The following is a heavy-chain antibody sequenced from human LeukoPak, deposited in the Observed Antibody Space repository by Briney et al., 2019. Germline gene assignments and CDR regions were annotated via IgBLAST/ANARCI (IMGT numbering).Heavy chain of an antibody. J-gene: IGHJ4*02. CDR1: GGSISSSSYY. D-gene: IGHD6-19*01. CDR3: ARSYRSLWLVHYFPL. CDR2: IYYSGST. V-gene: IGHV4-39*07. Sequence: KPSETLSLTCTVSGGSISSSSYYWGWLRQPPGRGLEWMGSIYYSGSTYYNSSNKSRVTIAVNTSKNQFSLMLSAMAAAAPAFYFCARSYRSLWLVHYFPLWGGRTVV.